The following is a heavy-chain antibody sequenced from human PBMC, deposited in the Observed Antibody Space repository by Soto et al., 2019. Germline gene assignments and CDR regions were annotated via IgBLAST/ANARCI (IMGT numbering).Heavy chain of an antibody. D-gene: IGHD2-15*01. J-gene: IGHJ5*02. CDR3: ARDLGGCSGGSCGYNWFEA. Sequence: SVKSASNAPGGALSSYVITLVRQAAGQGLEWMGGIIPMYGTVNYAQTFQDRVTTTADTSTSTEYMELSRLSSQDTAVYYCARDLGGCSGGSCGYNWFEAWGRGTLVTVSS. V-gene: IGHV1-69*06. CDR1: GGALSSYV. CDR2: IIPMYGTV.